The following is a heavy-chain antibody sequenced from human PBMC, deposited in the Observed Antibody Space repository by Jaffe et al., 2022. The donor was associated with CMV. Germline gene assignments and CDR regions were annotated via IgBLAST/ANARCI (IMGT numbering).Heavy chain of an antibody. CDR3: ARDPYYYDYVWGSYRLERVYYYYGMDV. J-gene: IGHJ6*02. V-gene: IGHV3-48*02. CDR1: GFTFSSYS. Sequence: EVQLVESGGGLVQPGGSLRLSCAASGFTFSSYSMNWVRQAPGKGLEWVSYISSSSSTIYYADSVKGRFTISRDNAKNSLYLQMNSLRDEDTAVYYCARDPYYYDYVWGSYRLERVYYYYGMDVWGQGTTVTVSS. D-gene: IGHD3-16*02. CDR2: ISSSSSTI.